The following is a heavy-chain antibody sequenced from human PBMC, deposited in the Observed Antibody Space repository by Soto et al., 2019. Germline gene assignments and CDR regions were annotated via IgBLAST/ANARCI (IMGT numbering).Heavy chain of an antibody. CDR2: IYYSGST. CDR3: ARVVRDYYDSSGYWEG. J-gene: IGHJ4*02. CDR1: GGSISSGGYY. D-gene: IGHD3-22*01. V-gene: IGHV4-31*03. Sequence: QVQLQESGPGLVKPSQTLSLTCTVSGGSISSGGYYWSWIRQHPGKGLEWIGYIYYSGSTYYNPSLKSRVTISVDTSKNQFSLKLSSVTAANTAVYYCARVVRDYYDSSGYWEGWGQGTLVTVSS.